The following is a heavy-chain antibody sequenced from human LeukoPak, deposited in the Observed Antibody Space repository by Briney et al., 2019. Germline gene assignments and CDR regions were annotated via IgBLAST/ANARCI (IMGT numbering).Heavy chain of an antibody. V-gene: IGHV3-23*01. D-gene: IGHD1-26*01. CDR2: ISGSGGST. CDR1: GFTFSSYG. J-gene: IGHJ4*02. CDR3: AKQLSRELRYFDY. Sequence: PGGSLRLSCAASGFTFSSYGMSWVRQAPGKGLEWVSAISGSGGSTYYADSVKGRFTISRDNSKNTLYLQMNSLRAEDTAVYYCAKQLSRELRYFDYWGQGTLVTVSS.